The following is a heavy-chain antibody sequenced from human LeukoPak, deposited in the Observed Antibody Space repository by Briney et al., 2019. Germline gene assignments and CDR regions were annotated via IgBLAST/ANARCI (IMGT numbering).Heavy chain of an antibody. CDR2: IKQDGSET. J-gene: IGHJ4*02. Sequence: GGSLRLSCAASGFTFSSYWMSWVRQAPGKGLEWVANIKQDGSETYYVDSVKGRFTISRDNDKNSLYLQMDSLRAEDTAVYYCAREGIQLWLGYPQAFVYWGQGTLVTVSS. CDR3: AREGIQLWLGYPQAFVY. V-gene: IGHV3-7*01. CDR1: GFTFSSYW. D-gene: IGHD5-18*01.